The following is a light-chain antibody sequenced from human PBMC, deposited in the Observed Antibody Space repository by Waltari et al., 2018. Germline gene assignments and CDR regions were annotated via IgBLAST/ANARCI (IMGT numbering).Light chain of an antibody. J-gene: IGKJ5*01. CDR3: QQRHSYPIT. CDR1: QGISSY. CDR2: TAS. Sequence: IQLTQSPSSLSASIGDRVTITVRASQGISSYLAWYHQKPGKAPKLLIHTASTLQSGVPSRFSGSGSGTDFTLTISSLQPEDFATYYCQQRHSYPITFGQGTRLEIK. V-gene: IGKV1-9*01.